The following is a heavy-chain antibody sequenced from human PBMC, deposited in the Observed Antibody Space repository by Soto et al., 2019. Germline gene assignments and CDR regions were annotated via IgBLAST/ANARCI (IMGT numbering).Heavy chain of an antibody. J-gene: IGHJ3*02. V-gene: IGHV3-33*01. D-gene: IGHD2-2*01. CDR1: GFTFISYG. CDR2: VWYDGSHK. Sequence: QVQLVESGGGVVQPGRSLRLSCAASGFTFISYGMHWVRQAPGKGLEWVAVVWYDGSHKYYADSVKGRFTISRDNSKNTLYLQMNSMRGEDTAVYYCASDSTGRGAFDIWGQGTMVTVSS. CDR3: ASDSTGRGAFDI.